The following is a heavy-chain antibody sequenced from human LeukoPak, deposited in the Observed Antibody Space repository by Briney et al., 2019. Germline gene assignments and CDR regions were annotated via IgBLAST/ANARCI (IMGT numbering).Heavy chain of an antibody. D-gene: IGHD3-10*01. Sequence: ASVKVSCKVSGYTLTELSMHWVRQAPGEGLEWMGGFDPEDGETIYAQKFQGRVTMTEDTSTDTAYMELSSLRSEDTAVYYCATRPITLHQPQSFDYWGQGTLVTVSS. CDR2: FDPEDGET. V-gene: IGHV1-24*01. CDR1: GYTLTELS. J-gene: IGHJ4*02. CDR3: ATRPITLHQPQSFDY.